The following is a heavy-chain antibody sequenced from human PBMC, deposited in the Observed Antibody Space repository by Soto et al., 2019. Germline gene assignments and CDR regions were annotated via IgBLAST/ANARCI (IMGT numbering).Heavy chain of an antibody. CDR2: IYYSGST. CDR3: DRGEGWFDL. CDR1: GGSLSTCY. V-gene: IGHV4-59*08. J-gene: IGHJ2*01. Sequence: SETLSLTCTVSGGSLSTCYRRWIRQPPGKGLEWIGYIYYSGSTNYNPSLKSRVTISVDTSKNQFSLKLSSVTAADTAVYYCDRGEGWFDLWGRGTLVTVS. D-gene: IGHD3-10*01.